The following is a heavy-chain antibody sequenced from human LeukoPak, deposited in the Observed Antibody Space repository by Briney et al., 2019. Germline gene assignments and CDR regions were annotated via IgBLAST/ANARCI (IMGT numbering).Heavy chain of an antibody. J-gene: IGHJ4*02. V-gene: IGHV1-2*04. CDR2: INPNSGGT. D-gene: IGHD3-16*01. CDR1: GYTFTGYY. Sequence: ASVKVSCKASGYTFTGYYMHWVRQAPGQGLEWMGWINPNSGGTNYAQKFQGWVTMTRDTSISTAYMELSRLRSDDTAVYYCARGSHSYVWAPEYFDYWGQGTLVTVSS. CDR3: ARGSHSYVWAPEYFDY.